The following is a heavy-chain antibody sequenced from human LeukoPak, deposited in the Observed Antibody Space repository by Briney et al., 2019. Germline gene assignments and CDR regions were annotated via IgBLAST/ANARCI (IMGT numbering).Heavy chain of an antibody. V-gene: IGHV3-66*01. CDR3: AKDGSRVRGYSYGYFDY. D-gene: IGHD5-18*01. CDR2: IYSGGST. J-gene: IGHJ4*02. Sequence: GGPLRLSCAASGFTVSSNYMSWVRQAPGKGLEWVSVIYSGGSTYYADSVKGRFTISRDNSKNTLYLQMNSLRAEDTAVYYCAKDGSRVRGYSYGYFDYWGQGTLVTVSS. CDR1: GFTVSSNY.